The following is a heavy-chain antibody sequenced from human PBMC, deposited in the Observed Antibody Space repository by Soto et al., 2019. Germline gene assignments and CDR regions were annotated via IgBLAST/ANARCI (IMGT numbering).Heavy chain of an antibody. CDR1: GFTLGRYT. CDR3: ARDREPDGIWTFDS. CDR2: SYSSGGT. J-gene: IGHJ4*02. D-gene: IGHD3-9*01. Sequence: XXSLRLSFAASGFTLGRYTMSWVPQTPGKGLEWVAESYSSGGTEYAESVKGRFTISRDNSKNMLFLQMDRLGVEDTALYYCARDREPDGIWTFDSWGQGTLVTVSS. V-gene: IGHV3-23*01.